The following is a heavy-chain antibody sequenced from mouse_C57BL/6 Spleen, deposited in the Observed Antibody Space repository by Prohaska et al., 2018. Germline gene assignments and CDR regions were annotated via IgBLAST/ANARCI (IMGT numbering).Heavy chain of an antibody. V-gene: IGHV4-1*01. CDR2: MKTDRSTI. J-gene: IGHJ1*03. Sequence: EVKLLQSGGGLVQPGGSLKLSCAASGIDFRRYWMSWVRRAPGKGLEWIGEMKTDRSTINYAPSIKDKFIISRDKAKNTLYLQMRKVRSEDTALDYCASPNWDGYFDVWGTGTTVTVSS. CDR1: GIDFRRYW. CDR3: ASPNWDGYFDV. D-gene: IGHD4-1*01.